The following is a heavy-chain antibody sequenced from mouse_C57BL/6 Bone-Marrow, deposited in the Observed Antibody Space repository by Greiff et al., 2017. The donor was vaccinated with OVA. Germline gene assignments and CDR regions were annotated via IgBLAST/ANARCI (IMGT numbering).Heavy chain of an antibody. CDR3: ARGRWLFAY. D-gene: IGHD2-3*01. J-gene: IGHJ3*01. V-gene: IGHV5-17*01. CDR1: GFTFSDYG. Sequence: EVMLVESGGGLVKPGGSLKFPCAASGFTFSDYGMHWVRQALEKGLEWVAYISSGSSTIYYADTVKGRFTISRDNAKNTLFLQMTSLRSEDTAMYYCARGRWLFAYWGQGTLVTVSA. CDR2: ISSGSSTI.